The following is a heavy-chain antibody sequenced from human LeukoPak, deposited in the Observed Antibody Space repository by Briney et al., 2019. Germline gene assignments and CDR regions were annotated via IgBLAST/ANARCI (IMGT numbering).Heavy chain of an antibody. CDR2: ISAYNGNT. Sequence: ASVKVSCKASGYTFTSYGISWARQAPGQGLEWMGWISAYNGNTEYTQKLQGRVTMTTDTSTNTAYMELRSLRSDDTAVYYCARDTSSDLNSPSSLFDYWGQGTLVTVSS. CDR3: ARDTSSDLNSPSSLFDY. D-gene: IGHD2-2*01. V-gene: IGHV1-18*01. CDR1: GYTFTSYG. J-gene: IGHJ4*02.